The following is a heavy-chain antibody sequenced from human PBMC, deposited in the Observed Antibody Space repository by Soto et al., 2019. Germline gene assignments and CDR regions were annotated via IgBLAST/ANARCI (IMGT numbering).Heavy chain of an antibody. CDR2: IIPMFDKT. CDR3: AREAPVYYNAMDA. CDR1: GGTFSSYA. J-gene: IGHJ6*02. V-gene: IGHV1-69*06. Sequence: SVKVSCKASGGTFSSYAISWVRQAPGQGLEWMGGIIPMFDKTYYAQKFLGRITITADKSTSTAYLELSSLRSDDTAVFYCAREAPVYYNAMDAWGQATMVTVSS.